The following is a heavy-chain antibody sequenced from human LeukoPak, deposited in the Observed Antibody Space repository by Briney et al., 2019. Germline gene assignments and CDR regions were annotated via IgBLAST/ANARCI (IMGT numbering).Heavy chain of an antibody. J-gene: IGHJ6*04. D-gene: IGHD6-13*01. Sequence: GGSLRLSCAASGFTFSSYWMIWVRQAPGKGLEGVANIKQEGSEKYYVDSVKGRFTISRDNAKNSLYLQMNSLRAEDTAVYYCARAYSSSRYLYYYYGMDVWGKGTTVTVSS. CDR1: GFTFSSYW. CDR2: IKQEGSEK. V-gene: IGHV3-7*03. CDR3: ARAYSSSRYLYYYYGMDV.